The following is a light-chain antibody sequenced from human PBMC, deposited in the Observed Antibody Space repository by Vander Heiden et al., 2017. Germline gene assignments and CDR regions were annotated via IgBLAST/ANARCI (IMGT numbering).Light chain of an antibody. V-gene: IGLV2-14*01. CDR3: SSYTSSSTLV. J-gene: IGLJ3*02. Sequence: QSALTQPASVSGSPGQSITISCTGTSSDVGGYNYVSWYQKHPGKAPKLMIYDVSKRPSGVSNRFSGSKFGNTASLTISGLQAEDEADYYCSSYTSSSTLVFGGGTKLTVL. CDR2: DVS. CDR1: SSDVGGYNY.